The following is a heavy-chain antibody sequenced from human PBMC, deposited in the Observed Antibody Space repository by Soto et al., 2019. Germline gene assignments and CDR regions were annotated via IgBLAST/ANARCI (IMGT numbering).Heavy chain of an antibody. CDR3: ARESGGATATLDYYYFYMDV. CDR1: GDSFSAYY. V-gene: IGHV1-2*02. D-gene: IGHD5-12*01. Sequence: QVQLVQSGTEVTKPGASVKVSCKTSGDSFSAYYLHWVRQAPRQGLEWLGWINPNGGATKYAQKFRGRVAMTRDTSIRTAYLELTSLRSDDTAIYYCARESGGATATLDYYYFYMDVWGKGTTVTVSS. CDR2: INPNGGAT. J-gene: IGHJ6*03.